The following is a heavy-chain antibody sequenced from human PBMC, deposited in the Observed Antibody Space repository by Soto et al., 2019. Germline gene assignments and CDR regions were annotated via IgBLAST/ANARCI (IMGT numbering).Heavy chain of an antibody. CDR3: ARDRRGYCSSTSCYLGYWFDP. V-gene: IGHV4-31*03. J-gene: IGHJ5*02. CDR2: IYYSGST. Sequence: QVQLQESGPGLVKPSQTLSLTCTVSGGSISSGGYYWSWIRQHPGKGLEWIGYIYYSGSTYYNPSLKSRVPISVDTSKNQFSLKLRAVTAADTAVYYCARDRRGYCSSTSCYLGYWFDPWGQGTLVTVSS. D-gene: IGHD2-2*01. CDR1: GGSISSGGYY.